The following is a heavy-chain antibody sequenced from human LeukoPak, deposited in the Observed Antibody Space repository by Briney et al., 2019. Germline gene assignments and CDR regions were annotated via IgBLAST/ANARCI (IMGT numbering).Heavy chain of an antibody. CDR3: ARADYYDSSGYYGNWFDP. CDR2: IYYSGST. J-gene: IGHJ5*02. D-gene: IGHD3-22*01. Sequence: PSETLSLTCTVSGGSISSSSYSWGWIRQPPGKGLEWIGSIYYSGSTYYNPPLKSRVTISVDTSKNQFSLKLSSVTAADTAVYYCARADYYDSSGYYGNWFDPWGQGTLVTVSS. CDR1: GGSISSSSYS. V-gene: IGHV4-39*07.